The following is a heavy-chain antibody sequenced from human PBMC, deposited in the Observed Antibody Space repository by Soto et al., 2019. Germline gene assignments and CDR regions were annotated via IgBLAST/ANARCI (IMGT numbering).Heavy chain of an antibody. V-gene: IGHV1-2*04. D-gene: IGHD3-22*01. CDR2: INPNSGGT. J-gene: IGHJ6*02. Sequence: ASVKVSCKASGYTFTGYYMHWVRQAPGQGLEWMGWINPNSGGTNYAQKFQGWVTMTRDTSISTAYMELSRLRSDDTAVYYCARERYYDSSGYYGMDVWGQGTTVTVSS. CDR1: GYTFTGYY. CDR3: ARERYYDSSGYYGMDV.